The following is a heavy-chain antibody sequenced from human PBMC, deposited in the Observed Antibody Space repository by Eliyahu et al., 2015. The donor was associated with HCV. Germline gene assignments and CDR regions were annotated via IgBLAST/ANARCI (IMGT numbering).Heavy chain of an antibody. CDR2: TSHDATNT. D-gene: IGHD1-26*01. V-gene: IGHV3-30*18. J-gene: IGHJ4*02. Sequence: QVRLVESGGGVVQPGTSLRLXXAASGFTXXAFAGPWVRQSPGRGLEWVTITSHDATNTYYLESVKGRFNISRDNSKSTLFLQMNSLRPDDSAIYYCVKDAESGTYLRYASYPESWGQGTAVTVSS. CDR1: GFTXXAFA. CDR3: VKDAESGTYLRYASYPES.